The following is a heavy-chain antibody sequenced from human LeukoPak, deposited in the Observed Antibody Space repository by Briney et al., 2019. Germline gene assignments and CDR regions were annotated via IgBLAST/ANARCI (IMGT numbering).Heavy chain of an antibody. CDR2: ISGSGGST. J-gene: IGHJ6*03. V-gene: IGHV3-23*01. Sequence: GGSLRLSCAASGFTFSSYGMSWVRQAPGKGLEWVSAISGSGGSTYYADSVKGRFTISRDNAKNTLYLQMNSLRSEDTAVYYCARSMGELKMDYMDVWGKGTTVTVSS. CDR3: ARSMGELKMDYMDV. D-gene: IGHD3-16*01. CDR1: GFTFSSYG.